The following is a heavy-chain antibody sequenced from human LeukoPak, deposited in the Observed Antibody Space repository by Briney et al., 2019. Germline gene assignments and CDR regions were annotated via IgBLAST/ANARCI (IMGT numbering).Heavy chain of an antibody. D-gene: IGHD7-27*01. CDR1: GFTFSSYT. Sequence: GGSLRLSCTASGFTFSSYTMSWVRQAPGKGLKWVSTITTGGPNTYYADSVKGRFTVSRDDSKNTLYLQMNSLRAENTAVYYCAKDGGLWVSAHWGDSWGRGTLVTVSS. CDR3: AKDGGLWVSAHWGDS. J-gene: IGHJ4*02. V-gene: IGHV3-23*01. CDR2: ITTGGPNT.